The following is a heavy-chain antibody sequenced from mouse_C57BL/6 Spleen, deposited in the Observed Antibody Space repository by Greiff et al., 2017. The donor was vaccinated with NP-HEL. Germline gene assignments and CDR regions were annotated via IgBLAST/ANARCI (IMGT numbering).Heavy chain of an antibody. CDR3: TTPYYYGSSYNY. Sequence: VQLQQSGAELVRPGASVKLSCTASGFNINDYYMHWVKQRPEQGLEWIGRIDPEDGDTEYAPKFQGKATMTADTSSNTAYLQLSSLTSEDTAVYYCTTPYYYGSSYNYWGQGTTLTVSS. V-gene: IGHV14-1*01. J-gene: IGHJ2*01. D-gene: IGHD1-1*01. CDR2: IDPEDGDT. CDR1: GFNINDYY.